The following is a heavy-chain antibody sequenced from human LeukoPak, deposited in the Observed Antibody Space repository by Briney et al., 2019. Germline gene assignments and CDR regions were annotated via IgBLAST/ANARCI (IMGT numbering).Heavy chain of an antibody. CDR1: GFTFSSYS. CDR2: ISSSSSYI. D-gene: IGHD3-22*01. Sequence: GSLRLSCAASGFTFSSYSMNWVRQAPGKGLEWVSSISSSSSYIYYADSVKGRFTISRDNAKNSLYLQMNSLRAEDTAVYYCARGSMYYYDSSGYYTDYWGQGTLVTVSS. CDR3: ARGSMYYYDSSGYYTDY. V-gene: IGHV3-21*01. J-gene: IGHJ4*02.